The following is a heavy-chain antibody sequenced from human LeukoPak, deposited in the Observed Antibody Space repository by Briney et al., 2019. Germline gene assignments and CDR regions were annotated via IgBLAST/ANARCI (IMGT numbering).Heavy chain of an antibody. Sequence: GGSLRLSCAASGFTFDDYAMHWVRQAPGKGLEWVSGISWNSGSIGYADSVKGRFTISRDNAKNSLYLQMNSLRAEGTALYYCAKMGVPYYYDSSGALDYWGQGTLVTVSS. J-gene: IGHJ4*02. CDR3: AKMGVPYYYDSSGALDY. V-gene: IGHV3-9*01. D-gene: IGHD3-22*01. CDR2: ISWNSGSI. CDR1: GFTFDDYA.